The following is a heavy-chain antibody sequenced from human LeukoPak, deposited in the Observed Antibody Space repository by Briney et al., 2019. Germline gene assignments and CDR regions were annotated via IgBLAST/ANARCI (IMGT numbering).Heavy chain of an antibody. J-gene: IGHJ6*04. CDR2: ISGSGGST. CDR3: VRESSFWSGQGIGRPLDV. D-gene: IGHD3-3*01. Sequence: HTGGSLRLSCVASGFTFNNEAMSWVRQGPGQGLEWVSGISGSGGSTYYADSVKGRFTISRDNSKNSLYLQMNSLRAEDTAVYYCVRESSFWSGQGIGRPLDVWGKGTTVTVSS. CDR1: GFTFNNEA. V-gene: IGHV3-23*01.